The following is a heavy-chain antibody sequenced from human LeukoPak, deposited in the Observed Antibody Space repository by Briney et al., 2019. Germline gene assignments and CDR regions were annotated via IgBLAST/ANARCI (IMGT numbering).Heavy chain of an antibody. CDR3: AKRVATIDDY. V-gene: IGHV3-23*01. J-gene: IGHJ4*02. Sequence: PGGSLRLSCAASGFTFSSCVMSWVRQAPGKGLERVSAISGSGGSTYYADSVKGRFTISRDNSKNTLYLQMNSLRAEDTAVYYCAKRVATIDDYWGQGTLVTVSS. D-gene: IGHD5-24*01. CDR2: ISGSGGST. CDR1: GFTFSSCV.